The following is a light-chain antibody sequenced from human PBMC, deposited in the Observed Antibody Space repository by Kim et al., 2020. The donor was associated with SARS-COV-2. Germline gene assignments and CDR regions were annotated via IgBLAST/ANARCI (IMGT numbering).Light chain of an antibody. CDR3: QSYDSDNWV. V-gene: IGLV6-57*01. CDR1: TGSIVGDY. CDR2: ENN. J-gene: IGLJ3*02. Sequence: FMLTQPHSVSESPGKTVTISCTRSTGSIVGDYVQWYQQRPGSSPTSVIYENNQRASGVPDRFSGSIDSSSNSASLTISGLKTEDEADYYCQSYDSDNWVFGGGTQLTVL.